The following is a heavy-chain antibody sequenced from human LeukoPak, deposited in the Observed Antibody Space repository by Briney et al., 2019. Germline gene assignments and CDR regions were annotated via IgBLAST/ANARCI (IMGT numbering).Heavy chain of an antibody. CDR3: ARVHNTPYYYGMDV. CDR2: INPNSGGT. Sequence: ASVKVSCKASGYTFTGYYMHWVRQAPGQGLEWMGWINPNSGGTNYAQKFQGRATMTRDTSISTAYMELSRLRSDDTAVYYCARVHNTPYYYGMDVWGQGTTVTVSS. J-gene: IGHJ6*02. D-gene: IGHD2/OR15-2a*01. CDR1: GYTFTGYY. V-gene: IGHV1-2*02.